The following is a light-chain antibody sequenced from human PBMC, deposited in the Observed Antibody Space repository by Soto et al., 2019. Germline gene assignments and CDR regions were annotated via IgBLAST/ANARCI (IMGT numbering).Light chain of an antibody. V-gene: IGLV2-14*01. J-gene: IGLJ1*01. CDR1: SSDVGGYNY. CDR2: DVS. Sequence: QSVLTQPASVSGSPGQSITISCTGTSSDVGGYNYVSWYQQHPGKAPKLMIYDVSNRPSGVSSRFSGSKSGNTASLTISGLQAEDEADYYCCSYAGSYTYVFGTGTKVTVL. CDR3: CSYAGSYTYV.